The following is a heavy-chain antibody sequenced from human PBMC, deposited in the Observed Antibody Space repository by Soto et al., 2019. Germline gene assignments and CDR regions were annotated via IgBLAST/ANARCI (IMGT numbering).Heavy chain of an antibody. J-gene: IGHJ2*01. D-gene: IGHD1-26*01. CDR1: GFSLSSYA. CDR3: ARDPSRGSECARYLDL. V-gene: IGHV3-48*01. Sequence: PGGSLRLSCAASGFSLSSYAMDWVRQAPGQGLEWVSYISLSSGNIHYADSVRGRFTVSRDNAKNSLYPQMNSLRAEDTAVYYCARDPSRGSECARYLDLWGRATLVTVSS. CDR2: ISLSSGNI.